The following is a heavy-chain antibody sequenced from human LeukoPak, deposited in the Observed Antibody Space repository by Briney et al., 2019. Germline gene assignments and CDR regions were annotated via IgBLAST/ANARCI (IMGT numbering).Heavy chain of an antibody. CDR1: GFTFSSYS. J-gene: IGHJ4*02. D-gene: IGHD2-21*02. Sequence: AGGSLRLSCAASGFTFSSYSMNWVRQAPGKGLEWVSYISRSSSTIYYADSVRGRFTISRDNAKNSLYLQMNSLRAEDTAVYYCAMFVVVTRGYDYWGQGTLVTVSS. CDR3: AMFVVVTRGYDY. CDR2: ISRSSSTI. V-gene: IGHV3-48*04.